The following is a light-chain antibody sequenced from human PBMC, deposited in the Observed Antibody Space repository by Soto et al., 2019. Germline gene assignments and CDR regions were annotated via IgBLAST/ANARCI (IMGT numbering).Light chain of an antibody. J-gene: IGKJ5*01. V-gene: IGKV1-5*01. CDR3: QQYHRSSIT. Sequence: DIQMTQSPSTLSASVGDRVTITCRASQSLNNDLAWYQQKPGKAPNLLIYDASTLERGVPSRFSGTGSGTEFTLAINSLQPDDFATDYCQQYHRSSITFGQGTRLEIK. CDR2: DAS. CDR1: QSLNND.